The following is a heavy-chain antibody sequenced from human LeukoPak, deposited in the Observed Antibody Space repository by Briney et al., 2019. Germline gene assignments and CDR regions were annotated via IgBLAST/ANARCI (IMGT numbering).Heavy chain of an antibody. V-gene: IGHV3-72*01. Sequence: PGGSQRLSCVASGFTFCDHYMDWVRQAPGKGLEWVGRIRNKANSYTTEYVASVKGRFTISRDDSKNSLSLQMNGLKTEDTAMYYCASNVDSGVDVWGQGKMVTVSS. D-gene: IGHD5-12*01. CDR1: GFTFCDHY. J-gene: IGHJ3*01. CDR3: ASNVDSGVDV. CDR2: IRNKANSYTT.